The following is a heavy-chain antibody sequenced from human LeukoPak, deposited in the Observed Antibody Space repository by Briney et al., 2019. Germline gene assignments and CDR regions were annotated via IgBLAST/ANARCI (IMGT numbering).Heavy chain of an antibody. V-gene: IGHV3-43*02. CDR1: GFMFHDYA. CDR3: ARESESSGWYDY. Sequence: GGSLRLSCAAPGFMFHDYAIHWVRQAPGKGLEWVSLISGDGGSTFYADSVKGRFTISRDNSKNSLYLQMNSLSSDDTALYYCARESESSGWYDYWGQGTLVTVSS. D-gene: IGHD6-19*01. J-gene: IGHJ4*02. CDR2: ISGDGGST.